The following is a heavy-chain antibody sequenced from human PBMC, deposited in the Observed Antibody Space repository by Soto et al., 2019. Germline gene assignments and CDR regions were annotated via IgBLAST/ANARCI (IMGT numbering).Heavy chain of an antibody. CDR3: ARGGQDFWSGPFDY. CDR2: IDNSGST. D-gene: IGHD3-3*01. V-gene: IGHV4-4*07. J-gene: IGHJ4*02. CDR1: GGSISNYF. Sequence: LSLTFTVSGGSISNYFCNWIRQPAGKGLEWIGRIDNSGSTNYNPSLKSRITMSADTSRNQFSLKLNSVTAADTAVYYCARGGQDFWSGPFDYWGQGALVTVSS.